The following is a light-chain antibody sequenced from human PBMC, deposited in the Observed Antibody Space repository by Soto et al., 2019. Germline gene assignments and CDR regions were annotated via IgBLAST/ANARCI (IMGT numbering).Light chain of an antibody. J-gene: IGKJ1*01. Sequence: DIAMTHSSEYLAVFLGERATITCKSSQSLFYSANNKDYLAWFQQKPGQPPRLLIYWASTRESGVPDRFSGSGSGTEFTLTISSLQAEDVAIYYCQQYYNTPVTFGQGTKVEI. CDR1: QSLFYSANNKDY. CDR3: QQYYNTPVT. V-gene: IGKV4-1*01. CDR2: WAS.